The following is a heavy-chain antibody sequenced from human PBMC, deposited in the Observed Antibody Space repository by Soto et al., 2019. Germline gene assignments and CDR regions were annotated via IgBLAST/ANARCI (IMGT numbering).Heavy chain of an antibody. CDR3: AIGNPDWFDP. CDR2: IYRGGIT. Sequence: SGTRSRTWAVSGYSFTSGRYWCLIRQPPGKGLEWIGTIYRGGITYYNPSLNSRVTISIHTSKNHFSLRLSSVTATDTAVYFCAIGNPDWFDPWGQGTLVTVSS. J-gene: IGHJ5*02. D-gene: IGHD1-1*01. V-gene: IGHV4-38-2*01. CDR1: GYSFTSGRY.